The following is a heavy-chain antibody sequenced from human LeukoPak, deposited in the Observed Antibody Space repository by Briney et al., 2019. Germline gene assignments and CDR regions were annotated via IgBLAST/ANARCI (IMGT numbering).Heavy chain of an antibody. D-gene: IGHD4-23*01. J-gene: IGHJ4*02. V-gene: IGHV4-4*07. CDR1: GGSISSYY. Sequence: KPSETLSLTCTVSGGSISSYYWSWIRQPAGKGLEWIGRIYSSGSTNYNPSPKSRVSMSVDTSKNQFSLKLTSVTAADTAVYYCARGGKATVVTMWGQGILVTVSS. CDR3: ARGGKATVVTM. CDR2: IYSSGST.